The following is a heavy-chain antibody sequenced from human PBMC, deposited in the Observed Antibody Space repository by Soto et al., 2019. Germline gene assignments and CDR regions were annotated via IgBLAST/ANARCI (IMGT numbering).Heavy chain of an antibody. J-gene: IGHJ4*02. Sequence: PSETLSLTCTVSGGSISSRDYYWSWIRQPPGKGMECIGYIHYSGSTNYNPSLKSRVTISVDTSKSHFSLNLSSVTAADTAVYYCARLPHLGYCTENRCDRDYWGQGTLVTVSS. CDR2: IHYSGST. D-gene: IGHD2-8*02. CDR1: GGSISSRDYY. CDR3: ARLPHLGYCTENRCDRDY. V-gene: IGHV4-30-4*01.